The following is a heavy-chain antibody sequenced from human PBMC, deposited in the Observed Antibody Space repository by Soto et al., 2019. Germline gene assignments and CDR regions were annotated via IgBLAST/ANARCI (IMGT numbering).Heavy chain of an antibody. J-gene: IGHJ4*02. V-gene: IGHV3-7*01. CDR3: GRDRGYNAFGY. CDR1: GFTFNSYW. Sequence: GGSLRLSCAASGFTFNSYWLYWVRQAPGKGLEWVASISEDASEKYLADSLKGRFTISRDNAQNSLYLQMNSLRAEDQALYYCGRDRGYNAFGYGGQGPLVAASS. CDR2: ISEDASEK. D-gene: IGHD1-20*01.